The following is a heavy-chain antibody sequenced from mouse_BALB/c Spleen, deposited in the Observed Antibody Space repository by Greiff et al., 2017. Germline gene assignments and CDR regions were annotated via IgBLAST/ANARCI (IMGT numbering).Heavy chain of an antibody. D-gene: IGHD1-1*01. V-gene: IGHV3-8*02. CDR3: ARGLLDYGSSWFAY. CDR1: GDSITSGY. J-gene: IGHJ3*01. CDR2: ISYSGST. Sequence: EVKLLESGPSLVKPSQTLSLTCSVTGDSITSGYWNWIRKFPGNKLEYMGYISYSGSTYYNPSLKSRISITRDTSKNQYYLQLNSVTTEDTATYYCARGLLDYGSSWFAYWGQGTLVTVSA.